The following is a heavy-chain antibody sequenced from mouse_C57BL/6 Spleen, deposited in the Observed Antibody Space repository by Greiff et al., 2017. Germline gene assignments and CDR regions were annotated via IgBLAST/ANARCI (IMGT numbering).Heavy chain of an antibody. D-gene: IGHD2-1*01. Sequence: DVMLVESGGGLVKPGGSLKLSCAASGFTFSDYGMHWVRQAPEKGLEWVAYISSGSSTIYYADTVKGRFTISRDNAKNTLFLQMTSLRSEDTAMYYCAGGNYPFAYWGQGTLVTVSA. CDR2: ISSGSSTI. CDR1: GFTFSDYG. V-gene: IGHV5-17*01. CDR3: AGGNYPFAY. J-gene: IGHJ3*01.